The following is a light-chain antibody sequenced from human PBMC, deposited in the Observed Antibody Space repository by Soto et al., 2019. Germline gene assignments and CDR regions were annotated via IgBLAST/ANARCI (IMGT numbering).Light chain of an antibody. Sequence: QSALTQPPSASGSPGQSVTISCTGPSSNVGGYNFVSWYQQHPGKAPKLMIYDVTKRPSGVPDRFSGSKSGNTASLTVSGLQVDDEADYYCSSYAGSSIPVAFGGGTQLTVL. CDR2: DVT. J-gene: IGLJ2*01. CDR3: SSYAGSSIPVA. CDR1: SSNVGGYNF. V-gene: IGLV2-8*01.